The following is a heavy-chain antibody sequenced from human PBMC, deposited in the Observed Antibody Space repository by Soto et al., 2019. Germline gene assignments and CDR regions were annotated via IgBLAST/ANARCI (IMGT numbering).Heavy chain of an antibody. CDR3: ARGGAYYYDSSGYYY. J-gene: IGHJ4*02. CDR2: INPNSGGT. D-gene: IGHD3-22*01. CDR1: GYTFTGYY. V-gene: IGHV1-2*02. Sequence: ASVKVSCKASGYTFTGYYMHWVRQAPGQGLEWMGWINPNSGGTNYAQKFQGRVTMTRDTSISTAYMELSRLRSDDTAVYYCARGGAYYYDSSGYYYWGQGTLVTVSS.